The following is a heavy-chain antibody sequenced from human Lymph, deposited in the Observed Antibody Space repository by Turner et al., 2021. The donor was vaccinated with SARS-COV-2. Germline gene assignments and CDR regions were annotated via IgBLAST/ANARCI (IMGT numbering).Heavy chain of an antibody. CDR1: GFTFSNYA. D-gene: IGHD1-1*01. CDR3: AKDPNWYVLSAVEY. J-gene: IGHJ4*02. V-gene: IGHV3-23*01. CDR2: ISGSCGST. Sequence: EVQLFESGGGLVPPGWSLRLSFAASGFTFSNYAMSWVRQAPGKGLNWVSIISGSCGSTYDADSGKGRFTSYRDNSKNTLYLKMNSLRAEDTAVYYCAKDPNWYVLSAVEYWGQGTLVTVSS.